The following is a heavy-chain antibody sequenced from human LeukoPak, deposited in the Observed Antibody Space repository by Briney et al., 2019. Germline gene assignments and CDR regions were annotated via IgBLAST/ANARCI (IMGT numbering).Heavy chain of an antibody. J-gene: IGHJ3*02. CDR1: GFTFSSYA. CDR2: ISYDGSNK. D-gene: IGHD2-21*02. CDR3: ARVVGGTNVDVFDI. V-gene: IGHV3-30*04. Sequence: GRSLRLSCAASGFTFSSYAMHWVRQAPGKGLEWVAVISYDGSNKYYADSVKGRFTISRDNSKNTLYLQMNSLRAEDTAVYYWARVVGGTNVDVFDIWGQGTMVTVSS.